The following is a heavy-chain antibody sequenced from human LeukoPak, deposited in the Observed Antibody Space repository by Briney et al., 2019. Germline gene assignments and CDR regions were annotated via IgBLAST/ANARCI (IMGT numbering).Heavy chain of an antibody. J-gene: IGHJ4*02. D-gene: IGHD5-24*01. V-gene: IGHV4-39*07. CDR1: GASISSNTYY. CDR2: IQYSGRT. CDR3: ARDSDGWLQLGYFDY. Sequence: SETLSLTCTVSGASISSNTYYWGWIRQSPGKGLEWIGSIQYSGRTYYNPSLKSRVTISVDTSKNQFSLKLSSVTAADTAVYYCARDSDGWLQLGYFDYWGQGTLVTVSS.